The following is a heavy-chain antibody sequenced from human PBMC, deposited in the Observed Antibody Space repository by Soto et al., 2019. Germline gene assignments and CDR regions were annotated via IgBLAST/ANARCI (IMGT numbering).Heavy chain of an antibody. Sequence: QVQLVQSGAEVKKPGASVKVSCKASGYTFTGYYMQWVRQAPGQWLEWMVWINPNSGGTDYAQKFQGRVTMTRDTPISTAYMELSRLRSDDTAVYYCARLRDAGYSYGPNVDYWGQGTLVTVSS. V-gene: IGHV1-2*02. CDR2: INPNSGGT. CDR1: GYTFTGYY. J-gene: IGHJ4*02. CDR3: ARLRDAGYSYGPNVDY. D-gene: IGHD5-18*01.